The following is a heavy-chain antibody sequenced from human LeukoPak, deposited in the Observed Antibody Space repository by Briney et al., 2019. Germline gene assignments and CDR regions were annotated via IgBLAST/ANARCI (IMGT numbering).Heavy chain of an antibody. CDR2: ISYDGSNK. V-gene: IGHV3-30*18. CDR1: GFTFSSYG. D-gene: IGHD3-10*01. Sequence: GGSLRLTCAASGFTFSSYGMHWVRQAPGKGLEWVAVISYDGSNKYYADSVKGRFTISRDNSKNTLYLQMNSLRAEDTAVYYCAKNRAGLCYGSGNWSDPLGQGTLITVSS. CDR3: AKNRAGLCYGSGNWSDP. J-gene: IGHJ5*02.